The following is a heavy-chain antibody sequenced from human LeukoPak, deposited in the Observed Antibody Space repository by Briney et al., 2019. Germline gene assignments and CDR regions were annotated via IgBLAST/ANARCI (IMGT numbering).Heavy chain of an antibody. CDR2: IYHSGST. Sequence: SETLSLTCTVSGGSISSGGYYWSWIRQPPGKGLEWIGYIYHSGSTYYNPSLKSRVTISVDRSKNQFSLKLSSVTAAVTAVYYCARERNDGYCSSTSCYTGDAFDIWGQGTMVTVSS. V-gene: IGHV4-30-2*01. D-gene: IGHD2-2*02. J-gene: IGHJ3*02. CDR3: ARERNDGYCSSTSCYTGDAFDI. CDR1: GGSISSGGYY.